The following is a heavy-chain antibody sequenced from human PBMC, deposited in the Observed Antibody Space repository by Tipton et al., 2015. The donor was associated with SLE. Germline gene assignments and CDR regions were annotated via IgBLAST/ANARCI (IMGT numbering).Heavy chain of an antibody. Sequence: QLVQSGAEVKKPGASVKVSCKASGYTFTSYYMHWVRQAPGQGLEWMGIINPSGGSTSYAQKFQGRVTMTTDTSTSTAYMELRSLRSDDTAVYYCAIGLELFDYWGQGTLVTVSS. V-gene: IGHV1-46*01. CDR2: INPSGGST. J-gene: IGHJ4*02. D-gene: IGHD1-7*01. CDR1: GYTFTSYY. CDR3: AIGLELFDY.